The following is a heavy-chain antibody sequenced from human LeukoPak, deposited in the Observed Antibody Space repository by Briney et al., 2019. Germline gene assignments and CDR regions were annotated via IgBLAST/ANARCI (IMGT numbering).Heavy chain of an antibody. CDR3: ARPAYCGGNCYYFPDY. Sequence: GGSLRLSCAASGFTLSTYAMSWVRQTPGKGLEWVAATSSSDAGTYHADSVRGRFTISRDNAKNSLYLQMNSLRAEDTAVYYCARPAYCGGNCYYFPDYWGQGTLVTVSS. CDR1: GFTLSTYA. V-gene: IGHV3-23*01. CDR2: TSSSDAGT. D-gene: IGHD2-21*02. J-gene: IGHJ4*02.